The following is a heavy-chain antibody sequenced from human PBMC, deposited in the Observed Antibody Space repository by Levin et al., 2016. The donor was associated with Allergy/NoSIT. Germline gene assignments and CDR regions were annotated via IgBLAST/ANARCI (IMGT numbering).Heavy chain of an antibody. D-gene: IGHD3-16*01. CDR3: AKSGVMTPMDY. V-gene: IGHV3-23*01. Sequence: WIRQPPGKGLEWVSAISGSGGSTYYADSVKGRFTISRDNSKNTLYLQMNSLRAEDTAVYYCAKSGVMTPMDYWGQGTLVTVSS. CDR2: ISGSGGST. J-gene: IGHJ4*02.